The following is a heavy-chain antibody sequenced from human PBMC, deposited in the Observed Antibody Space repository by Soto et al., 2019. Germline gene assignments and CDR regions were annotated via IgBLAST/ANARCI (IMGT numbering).Heavy chain of an antibody. CDR1: GYSFTSYW. Sequence: GESLKISCKGSGYSFTSYWIGWVRQMPGKGLEWMGIIYPGDSDTRYSPSFQGQVTISADKSISTAYLQWSSLKASDTAMYYCARQALRYFDWLSPRNWFDSSGQGTLVTVSS. CDR3: ARQALRYFDWLSPRNWFDS. CDR2: IYPGDSDT. J-gene: IGHJ5*01. D-gene: IGHD3-9*01. V-gene: IGHV5-51*01.